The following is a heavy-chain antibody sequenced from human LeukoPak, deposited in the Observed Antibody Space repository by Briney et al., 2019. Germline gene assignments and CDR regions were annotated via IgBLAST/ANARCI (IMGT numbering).Heavy chain of an antibody. D-gene: IGHD6-13*01. CDR1: GGSFSGYY. V-gene: IGHV4-34*01. CDR3: ATTAAGTGDWFDP. J-gene: IGHJ5*02. Sequence: PSETLSLTCAVYGGSFSGYYWSWIRQPPGEGLEWIGEINHSGSTNYNPSLKSRVTISVDTSKSQFSLKLSSVTAADTAVYYCATTAAGTGDWFDPWGQGTLVTVSS. CDR2: INHSGST.